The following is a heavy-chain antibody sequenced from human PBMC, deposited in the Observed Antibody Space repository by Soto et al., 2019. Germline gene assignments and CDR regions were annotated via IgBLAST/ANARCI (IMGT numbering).Heavy chain of an antibody. CDR3: ATSAITMVRGVITRGAFDI. J-gene: IGHJ3*02. Sequence: GASVKVSCKASGYTFTSYYMHWVRQAPGQGLEWMGIINPSGGSTSYAQKFQGRVTMTRGTSTSTVYMELSSLRSEDTAVYYCATSAITMVRGVITRGAFDIWGQGTMVTVSS. CDR2: INPSGGST. D-gene: IGHD3-10*01. V-gene: IGHV1-46*01. CDR1: GYTFTSYY.